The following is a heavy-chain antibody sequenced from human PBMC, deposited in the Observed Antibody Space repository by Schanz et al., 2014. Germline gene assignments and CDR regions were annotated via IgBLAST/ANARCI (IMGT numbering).Heavy chain of an antibody. J-gene: IGHJ4*02. Sequence: AQLVESGGGLVKPGGSLRLSCAASGFTFSSYAMSWVRQAPGKGLEWVSGISGSGGSTYYADSMKGRFTISRDNSKNTLYLQMNSLRAEDTAVYYCAKDPSHGDYDYYFDYWGQGTLVTVSS. D-gene: IGHD3-22*01. CDR1: GFTFSSYA. V-gene: IGHV3-23*04. CDR3: AKDPSHGDYDYYFDY. CDR2: ISGSGGST.